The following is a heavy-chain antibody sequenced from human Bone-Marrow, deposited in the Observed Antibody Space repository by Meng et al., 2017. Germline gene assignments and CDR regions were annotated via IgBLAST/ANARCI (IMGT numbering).Heavy chain of an antibody. V-gene: IGHV3-23*01. J-gene: IGHJ4*02. Sequence: GGSLRLSCRASGFTFSNYAMNWVRQAPGKGLEWVSVISTSGRITYYADSVKGRFTISRDNSQNTVHLQMNSLTAEDTALYYCAKGGVAQGRGYWGQGTLGTVSS. D-gene: IGHD3-10*01. CDR1: GFTFSNYA. CDR2: ISTSGRIT. CDR3: AKGGVAQGRGY.